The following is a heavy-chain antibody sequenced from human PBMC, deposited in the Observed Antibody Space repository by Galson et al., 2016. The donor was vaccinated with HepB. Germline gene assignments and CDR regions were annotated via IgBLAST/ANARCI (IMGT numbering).Heavy chain of an antibody. CDR3: AKGSGRAGYNCVPIES. CDR2: ISGSGGDT. CDR1: GFTFRNYA. J-gene: IGHJ4*02. V-gene: IGHV3-23*01. Sequence: SLRLSCAASGFTFRNYAMSWVRQAPGKGLEWVASISGSGGDTYIADSVEGRFTISRDNSKNTADLQMHSLKVEDTAVYFCAKGSGRAGYNCVPIESWGQGTLVPVSS. D-gene: IGHD1-20*01.